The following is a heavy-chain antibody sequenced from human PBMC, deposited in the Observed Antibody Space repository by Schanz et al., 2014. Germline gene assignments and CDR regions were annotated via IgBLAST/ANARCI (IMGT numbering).Heavy chain of an antibody. CDR2: IRLNGGSI. Sequence: EVQLVESGGGLVQPGRSLRLSCAASGFPFNEYGMLWVRQAPGKGLEWVSCIRLNGGSIDYADYVKGRFTISRDNAKNSLYLHLSSLRAEDTAVYYCAKDGIISQNVVCGRYFDSWGQGTLVTVSS. D-gene: IGHD3-16*01. J-gene: IGHJ4*02. V-gene: IGHV3-9*01. CDR1: GFPFNEYG. CDR3: AKDGIISQNVVCGRYFDS.